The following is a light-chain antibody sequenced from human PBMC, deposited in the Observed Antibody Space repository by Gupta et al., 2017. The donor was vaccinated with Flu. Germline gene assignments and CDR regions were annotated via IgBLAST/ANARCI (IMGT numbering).Light chain of an antibody. CDR3: AAWDYSLSGSYV. J-gene: IGLJ1*01. V-gene: IGLV1-47*01. CDR2: RNN. CDR1: SSNIGSNY. Sequence: QSVLTQPPSASGTPGQRVTISCSGSSSNIGSNYVYWYQQLPGTAPKLLIYRNNQRPSGVPERFSGSKSGTSASLAISGLRSEDEADYYCAAWDYSLSGSYVFGTGTKVTVL.